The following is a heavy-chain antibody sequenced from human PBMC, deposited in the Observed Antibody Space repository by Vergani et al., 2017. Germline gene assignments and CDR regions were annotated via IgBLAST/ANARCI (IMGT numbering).Heavy chain of an antibody. CDR3: ARVMYRDEASTGYRLEGMDI. V-gene: IGHV4-59*13. CDR1: GGSFNTYY. D-gene: IGHD3-9*01. Sequence: QVQLEESGPGLVKPSETLSLTCTVSGGSFNTYYWSWIRQSPGKGLEWIGYIYSTGSTNYNPSLNSRVTMSVDTSKNQFSLKLRSVTAADTAVYFCARVMYRDEASTGYRLEGMDIWGEGTTVGISS. CDR2: IYSTGST. J-gene: IGHJ6*04.